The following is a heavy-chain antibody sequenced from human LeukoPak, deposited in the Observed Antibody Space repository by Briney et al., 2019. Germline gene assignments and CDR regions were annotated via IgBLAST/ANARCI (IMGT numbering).Heavy chain of an antibody. D-gene: IGHD4-17*01. CDR1: GFSFNGYA. CDR3: AKDPYGDYNYFDY. CDR2: ISRSGGSK. V-gene: IGHV3-23*01. Sequence: GGSLRLSCAASGFSFNGYAMSWVRQAPGKVLEWVSDISRSGGSKHYADSVKGRFTISRDTSKNTLYLQMNSLRAEDTAVYYCAKDPYGDYNYFDYWGQGTLVTVSS. J-gene: IGHJ4*02.